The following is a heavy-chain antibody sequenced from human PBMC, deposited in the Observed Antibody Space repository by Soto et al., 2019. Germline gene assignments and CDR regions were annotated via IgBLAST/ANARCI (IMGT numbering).Heavy chain of an antibody. CDR1: GFTFSSYG. J-gene: IGHJ4*02. V-gene: IGHV3-30*18. D-gene: IGHD3-10*01. CDR3: AKGPYYGSGSYLY. CDR2: ISYDGSNK. Sequence: GGSLRLSCAASGFTFSSYGMHWVRQAPGKGLEWVAVISYDGSNKYYADSVKGRFTISRDNSKNTLYLQMNSLRAEDTAVYYCAKGPYYGSGSYLYWGQGTLVTVS.